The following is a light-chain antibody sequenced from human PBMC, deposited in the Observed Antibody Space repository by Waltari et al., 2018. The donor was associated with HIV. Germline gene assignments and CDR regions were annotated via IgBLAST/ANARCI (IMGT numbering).Light chain of an antibody. J-gene: IGLJ1*01. CDR2: DVT. Sequence: QSALTQPASVSGSPGQSVTISCIGTTNDVGGDHSVSWYQQHPDKAPKLMIYDVTDPPSGISKRFSTSKSGNTASLTISGLQAEDEADYYCSSYTRASTLVFGAGTKVTVL. CDR3: SSYTRASTLV. V-gene: IGLV2-14*03. CDR1: TNDVGGDHS.